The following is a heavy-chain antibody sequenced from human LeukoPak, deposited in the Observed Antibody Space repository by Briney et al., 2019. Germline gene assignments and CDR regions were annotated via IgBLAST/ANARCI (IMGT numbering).Heavy chain of an antibody. CDR1: GFTFSSYA. D-gene: IGHD2-15*01. J-gene: IGHJ4*02. Sequence: GGSLRLSCAASGFTFSSYAIHWVRQAPDKGLEWVAVISYDGSNKYYVDSVKGRFTISRDNSKNTLYLQMNSLRAEDTAVYYCAKDGDIVVVVAYFDYWGQGTLVTVSS. CDR3: AKDGDIVVVVAYFDY. CDR2: ISYDGSNK. V-gene: IGHV3-30-3*01.